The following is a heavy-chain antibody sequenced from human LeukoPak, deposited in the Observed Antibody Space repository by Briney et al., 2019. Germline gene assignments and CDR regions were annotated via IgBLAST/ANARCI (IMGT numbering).Heavy chain of an antibody. D-gene: IGHD3-22*01. J-gene: IGHJ3*02. CDR2: ISYDGSNK. CDR3: ARDKYYYDTSGAFDI. V-gene: IGHV3-30-3*01. CDR1: GFTFSSYV. Sequence: GGSLRLSCAASGFTFSSYVMHWVRQAPGKGLEWVAVISYDGSNKYYADSVKGRFTISRDNSKNTLYLQMNSLRAEDTAVYYCARDKYYYDTSGAFDIWGQGTMVTVSS.